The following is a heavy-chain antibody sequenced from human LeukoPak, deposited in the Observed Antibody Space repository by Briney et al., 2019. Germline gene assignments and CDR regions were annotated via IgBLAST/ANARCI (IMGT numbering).Heavy chain of an antibody. V-gene: IGHV3-13*04. J-gene: IGHJ2*01. Sequence: TGGSLRLSCSASGFTLRSYDMHWVRQATGKGLEWFSAIGTAGDTYYPGSVKCRFTISRENAKNSLYLQMNSLRAGDTAVYFCAKIGVIANWYFDICGRGTLVTVSS. CDR1: GFTLRSYD. D-gene: IGHD2-21*01. CDR2: IGTAGDT. CDR3: AKIGVIANWYFDI.